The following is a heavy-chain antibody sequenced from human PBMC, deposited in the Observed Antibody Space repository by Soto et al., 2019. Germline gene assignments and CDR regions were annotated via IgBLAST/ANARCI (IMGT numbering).Heavy chain of an antibody. V-gene: IGHV3-30-3*01. D-gene: IGHD1-20*01. CDR1: GFTFSSYA. J-gene: IGHJ6*01. CDR3: ARDEDNWVPVGMGDV. Sequence: QVQLVESGGGVVQPGRSLRLSCAASGFTFSSYAMHWVRQAPGKGLEWVAVISYDGSNKYYADSVKGRFTISRDNSKNTLYLQMNSLRAEDTAVYYGARDEDNWVPVGMGDVW. CDR2: ISYDGSNK.